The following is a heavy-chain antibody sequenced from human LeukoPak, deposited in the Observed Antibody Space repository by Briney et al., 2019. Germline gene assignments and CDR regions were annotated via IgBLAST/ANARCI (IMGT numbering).Heavy chain of an antibody. CDR1: GFTFSTYS. J-gene: IGHJ6*02. CDR3: AREPYYYGMDV. CDR2: IRSSSSTI. Sequence: GGSLRLSCAASGFTFSTYSMNWVRQAPGKGPEWVSYIRSSSSTIFYAESVKGRFTISRDNAKNSLYLQMSSLRAEDTAVYYCAREPYYYGMDVWGQGITVTVSS. V-gene: IGHV3-48*01.